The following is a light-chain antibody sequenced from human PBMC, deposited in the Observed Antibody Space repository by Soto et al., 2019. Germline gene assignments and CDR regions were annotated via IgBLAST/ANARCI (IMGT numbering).Light chain of an antibody. J-gene: IGKJ5*01. CDR3: QQYGGSPRT. CDR1: QSVTGNS. Sequence: EIVLTQSPATLSLSPGERATLSCRASQSVTGNSLAWYQQKLGRAPRVLIYGASNRATGIPDRFSGSGSGTDFTLTITRLEPEDFAVYFCQQYGGSPRTFGQGTRLEIK. V-gene: IGKV3-20*01. CDR2: GAS.